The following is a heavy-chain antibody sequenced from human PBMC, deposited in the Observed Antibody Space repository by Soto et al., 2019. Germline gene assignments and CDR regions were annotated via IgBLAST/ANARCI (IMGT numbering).Heavy chain of an antibody. CDR1: GASINNTSYY. CDR3: GRPWGIGLTPPGP. D-gene: IGHD6-13*01. J-gene: IGHJ5*02. CDR2: IYYSGKT. Sequence: SETLSLTCTVSGASINNTSYYWGWIRQPPGKGLEWIGNIYYSGKTYYSPSLKSRVSISVDASRNQFSLRLSSVTAADTAVYYCGRPWGIGLTPPGPWGQGFLVTVSS. V-gene: IGHV4-39*01.